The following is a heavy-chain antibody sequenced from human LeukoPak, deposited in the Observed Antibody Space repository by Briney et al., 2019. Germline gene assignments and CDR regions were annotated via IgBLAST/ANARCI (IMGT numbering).Heavy chain of an antibody. CDR3: ARGAYSVVEGHYYCFGMDV. J-gene: IGHJ6*02. CDR2: IIPSLGAA. D-gene: IGHD2-21*01. V-gene: IGHV1-69*13. Sequence: SVKVSCKASGDTFITYSINWVRQAPGQGLEWVGGIIPSLGAANYAPSFQGRVTITADASTNTDYMELVSLTVEDTAVYYCARGAYSVVEGHYYCFGMDVWGHGTTVAVSS. CDR1: GDTFITYS.